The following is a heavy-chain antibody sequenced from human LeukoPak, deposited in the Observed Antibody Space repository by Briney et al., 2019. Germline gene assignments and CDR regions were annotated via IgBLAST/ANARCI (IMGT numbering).Heavy chain of an antibody. J-gene: IGHJ4*02. D-gene: IGHD3-10*01. CDR1: GFTFSSYA. V-gene: IGHV3-23*01. CDR3: AKPGWFGELSDYFDY. Sequence: AGGSLRLSCAASGFTFSSYAMSWVRQAPGKGLEGGAAISGSGGSTYYADSVKGRFTISRDNSKNTLYLQMHSLRAEDTAVYYCAKPGWFGELSDYFDYWGQGTLVTVSS. CDR2: ISGSGGST.